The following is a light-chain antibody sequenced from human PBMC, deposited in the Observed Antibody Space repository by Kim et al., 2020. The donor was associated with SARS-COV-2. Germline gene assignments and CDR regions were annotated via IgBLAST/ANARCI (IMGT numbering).Light chain of an antibody. CDR1: QSMSSW. CDR3: QQYNSYPLA. V-gene: IGKV1-5*03. CDR2: KAS. J-gene: IGKJ4*01. Sequence: DIQMTQSPSTLSASVGDRVTITCRASQSMSSWLAWYQQKPGKAPKLLIYKASSLETGVPSRFSGSGSGTEFTITISSLQPDDFATYYCQQYNSYPLAFGGGTRVDIK.